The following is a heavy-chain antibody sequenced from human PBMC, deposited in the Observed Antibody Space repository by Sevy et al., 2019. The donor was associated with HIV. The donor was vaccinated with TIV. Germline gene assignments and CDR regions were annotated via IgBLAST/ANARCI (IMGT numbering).Heavy chain of an antibody. V-gene: IGHV3-7*01. J-gene: IGHJ4*02. D-gene: IGHD2-2*01. CDR3: AFRRPIVTVAAAAVPLDY. CDR1: GFTFSSYW. Sequence: GGSLRLSCTASGFTFSSYWMTWVRQAPGKGLEWVANIKQDGSERNYVDSVKGRFTISGDNSRDSLYLQMNCLRAEDTALYYCAFRRPIVTVAAAAVPLDYWGQGTLVTVSS. CDR2: IKQDGSER.